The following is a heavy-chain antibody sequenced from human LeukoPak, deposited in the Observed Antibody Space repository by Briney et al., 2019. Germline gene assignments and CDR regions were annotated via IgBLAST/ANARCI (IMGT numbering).Heavy chain of an antibody. V-gene: IGHV4-39*07. Sequence: SETLSLTCTVSGGSISSSSYYWGWIRQPPGKGLEWIGEINNSGRTNYNPSLKSRVTISVDTSKNQFSLKLNSVTAADTAVYYCARGDIAARLQHWGQGTLVTVSS. CDR3: ARGDIAARLQH. CDR1: GGSISSSSYY. CDR2: INNSGRT. J-gene: IGHJ1*01. D-gene: IGHD6-13*01.